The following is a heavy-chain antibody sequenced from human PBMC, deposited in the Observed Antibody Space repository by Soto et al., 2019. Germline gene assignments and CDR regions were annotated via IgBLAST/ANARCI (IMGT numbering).Heavy chain of an antibody. CDR3: ATNVAGTSPETY. Sequence: GGSLTLSCAPSGITFSSNWMHWVRQAPGKGLVWVTRINGAGSSTNYADTVKGRFTITRDNAKNPLYLQMNSLRAEDTAVYYCATNVAGTSPETYLRQGTLVSVSS. J-gene: IGHJ4*02. V-gene: IGHV3-74*01. CDR2: INGAGSST. CDR1: GITFSSNW. D-gene: IGHD6-19*01.